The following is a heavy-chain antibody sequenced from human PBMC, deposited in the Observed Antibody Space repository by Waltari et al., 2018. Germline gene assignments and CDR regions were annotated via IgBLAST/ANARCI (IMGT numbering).Heavy chain of an antibody. J-gene: IGHJ4*02. CDR3: AGGPGTYCSGLLDY. D-gene: IGHD2-15*01. Sequence: EVQLVESGGNLVKAGGSLSLSCEVSGFTFSKIWLSWVRQAPGKGLDGVGRIKSKIDGGTTDYAAPVSGRFRISIDDSKNMFYLEMDSLKTEDTAVYFCAGGPGTYCSGLLDYWGPGTLVTVSS. CDR1: GFTFSKIW. CDR2: IKSKIDGGTT. V-gene: IGHV3-15*01.